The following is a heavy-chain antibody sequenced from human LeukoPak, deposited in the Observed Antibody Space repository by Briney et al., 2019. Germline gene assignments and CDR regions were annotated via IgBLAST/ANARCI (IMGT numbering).Heavy chain of an antibody. V-gene: IGHV3-11*04. CDR3: ARDQRWELLDIQTSFDY. Sequence: PGGSLRLSCAASGFTFSDYYMSWIRQAPGKGLEWVSYISSSGSTIYYADSVKGRFTISRDNAKNSLYLQMNSLRAEDTAVYYCARDQRWELLDIQTSFDYWGQGTLVTVSS. CDR2: ISSSGSTI. CDR1: GFTFSDYY. J-gene: IGHJ4*02. D-gene: IGHD1-26*01.